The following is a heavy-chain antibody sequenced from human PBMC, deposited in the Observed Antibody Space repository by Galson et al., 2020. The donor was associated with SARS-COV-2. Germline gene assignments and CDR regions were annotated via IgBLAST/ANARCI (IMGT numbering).Heavy chain of an antibody. CDR1: GFTFSSYS. CDR2: ISSSSSYI. D-gene: IGHD3-22*01. Sequence: GGSLRLSCAASGFTFSSYSMNWVRQAPGKGLEWVSSISSSSSYIYYADSVKGRFTISRDNAKNSLYLQMNSLRAEDTAVYYCARDSPSPQYYYDSGGYYVDYWGQGTLVTVSS. V-gene: IGHV3-21*01. J-gene: IGHJ4*02. CDR3: ARDSPSPQYYYDSGGYYVDY.